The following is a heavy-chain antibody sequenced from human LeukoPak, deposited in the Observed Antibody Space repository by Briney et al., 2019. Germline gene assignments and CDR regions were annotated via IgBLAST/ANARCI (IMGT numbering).Heavy chain of an antibody. CDR2: ISSNGGST. J-gene: IGHJ4*02. CDR3: VKAGNYDILTGYYNVPPFDY. V-gene: IGHV3-64D*06. D-gene: IGHD3-9*01. CDR1: GFTFSSYP. Sequence: PGGSLRLSCSASGFTFSSYPMHGVRRAPGRGLEYVSAISSNGGSTYYADSVKGRFTISRDNSKNTLYLQMSSLRAEDTAVYYCVKAGNYDILTGYYNVPPFDYWGQGTLVTVSS.